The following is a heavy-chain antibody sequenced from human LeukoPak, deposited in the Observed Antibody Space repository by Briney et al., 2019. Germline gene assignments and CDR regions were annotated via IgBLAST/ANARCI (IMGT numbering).Heavy chain of an antibody. J-gene: IGHJ5*02. D-gene: IGHD6-19*01. V-gene: IGHV1-8*01. CDR3: ARGVFRIRHEAVAGTENWFDP. CDR2: MNPNSGNT. Sequence: ASVKVSCKASGYTFTSYDINWVRQATGQGLEWMGWMNPNSGNTGYAQKFQGRVTMTRNTSISTAYMELSSLRSEDTAVYYCARGVFRIRHEAVAGTENWFDPWGQGTLVTVSS. CDR1: GYTFTSYD.